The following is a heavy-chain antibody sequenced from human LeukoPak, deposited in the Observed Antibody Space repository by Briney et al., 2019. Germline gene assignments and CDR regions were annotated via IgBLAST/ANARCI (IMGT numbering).Heavy chain of an antibody. CDR1: GGSISSSSYY. CDR3: ARDIVAGTIFDY. CDR2: IYYSGST. J-gene: IGHJ4*02. D-gene: IGHD6-19*01. Sequence: PSETLSLTCTVSGGSISSSSYYWGWIRQPPGKGLEWIGYIYYSGSTNYNPSLKSRVTISVDTSKNQFSLKLSSVTAADTAVYYCARDIVAGTIFDYWGQGTLVTVSS. V-gene: IGHV4-61*01.